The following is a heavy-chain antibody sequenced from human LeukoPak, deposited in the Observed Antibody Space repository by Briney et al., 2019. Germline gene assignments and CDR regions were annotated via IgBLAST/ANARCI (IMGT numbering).Heavy chain of an antibody. CDR2: INPNSGVT. CDR1: GYTLTGYF. Sequence: ASVKVSCKASGYTLTGYFIHWVRQAPGQGPEWMGWINPNSGVTDYAQKFQGRVTMTRDTSINTAYMETARLRSEDTAVYYCARSWGGHPPWFDPWGQGTPVIVSS. D-gene: IGHD2-21*01. J-gene: IGHJ5*02. V-gene: IGHV1-2*02. CDR3: ARSWGGHPPWFDP.